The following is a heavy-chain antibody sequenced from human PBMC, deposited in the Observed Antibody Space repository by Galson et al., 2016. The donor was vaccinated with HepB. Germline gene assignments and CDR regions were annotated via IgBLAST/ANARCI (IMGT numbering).Heavy chain of an antibody. D-gene: IGHD2-2*01. CDR1: GYTFTTYG. Sequence: SVTVSCKASGYTFTTYGISWVRQAPGQGLEWMGWISAYKGNTHYAQKLQGRVTLTTDPSTSTAYMELRSPRSDDTAVYYCARDPRKIRYQLLEIYYYYYAMDVWGQGTTVTVSS. V-gene: IGHV1-18*01. CDR2: ISAYKGNT. J-gene: IGHJ6*02. CDR3: ARDPRKIRYQLLEIYYYYYAMDV.